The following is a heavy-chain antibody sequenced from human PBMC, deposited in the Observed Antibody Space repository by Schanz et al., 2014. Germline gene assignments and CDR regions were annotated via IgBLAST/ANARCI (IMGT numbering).Heavy chain of an antibody. Sequence: EVQLVESGGGLVRPGDSLRLSCAASGFTFSSYNINWVRQAPGKGLEWVSSISNGGGYIYYADSVKGRFTISRDNAKNSVYPQMHSLRAEDTALYYCARDRDAGGYDSWGQGTLVTVSS. J-gene: IGHJ5*01. D-gene: IGHD2-8*02. CDR1: GFTFSSYN. CDR3: ARDRDAGGYDS. V-gene: IGHV3-21*02. CDR2: ISNGGGYI.